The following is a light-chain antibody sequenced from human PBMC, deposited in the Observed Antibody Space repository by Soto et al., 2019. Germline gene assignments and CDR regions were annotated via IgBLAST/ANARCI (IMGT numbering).Light chain of an antibody. CDR2: AAS. V-gene: IGKV1-39*01. CDR3: QQSYSTPI. CDR1: QSISSY. J-gene: IGKJ3*01. Sequence: DIQMTQSPSSLSASVGDRVTITCRASQSISSYLNWYQQKPGKAPKLLIYAASSLQSGVPSRFSGSGSGTDFTLTIISLQPEDFATYYCQQSYSTPIFGPGTKVDIK.